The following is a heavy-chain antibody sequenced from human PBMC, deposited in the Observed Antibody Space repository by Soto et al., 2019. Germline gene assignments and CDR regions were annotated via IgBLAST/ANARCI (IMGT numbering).Heavy chain of an antibody. V-gene: IGHV4-34*01. CDR3: ARGRGGYSYGGLDS. CDR2: INHSGSA. CDR1: GGSFSSHY. Sequence: PSETLSLTCAVSGGSFSSHYWSWIRQPPGKGLEWIGEINHSGSANSNPSLKSRVTISVDTSKTQFSLILSSVTAADTAVYYCARGRGGYSYGGLDSWGQGTLVTVS. J-gene: IGHJ4*02. D-gene: IGHD5-18*01.